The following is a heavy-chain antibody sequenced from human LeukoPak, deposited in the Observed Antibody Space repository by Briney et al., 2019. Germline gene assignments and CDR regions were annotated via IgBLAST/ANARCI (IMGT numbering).Heavy chain of an antibody. Sequence: PGGCLRLSCAASGFTFRTYGMHWVRQAPGKGLEWGAVIWYDGSKKYYADSVKGRFTISRDNSKNMFYLQMYSLRVEDTAVYYCASGRYCSGGSCRPDIDYWSQGTLVTVSS. CDR1: GFTFRTYG. V-gene: IGHV3-33*01. D-gene: IGHD2-15*01. CDR3: ASGRYCSGGSCRPDIDY. J-gene: IGHJ4*02. CDR2: IWYDGSKK.